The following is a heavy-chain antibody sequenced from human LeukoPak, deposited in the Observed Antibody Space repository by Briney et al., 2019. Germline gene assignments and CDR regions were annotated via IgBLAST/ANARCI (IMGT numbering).Heavy chain of an antibody. CDR3: ARQYYYGSGSYYAASDY. D-gene: IGHD3-10*01. CDR1: GYSFTSYW. CDR2: IYSGDSDT. J-gene: IGHJ4*02. V-gene: IGHV5-51*01. Sequence: GESLKISCKGSGYSFTSYWIGWVRQMPGKGLEWMGIIYSGDSDTRYSPSFQGQVTISADKSISTAYLQWSSLKASDTAMYYCARQYYYGSGSYYAASDYWGQGTLVTVSS.